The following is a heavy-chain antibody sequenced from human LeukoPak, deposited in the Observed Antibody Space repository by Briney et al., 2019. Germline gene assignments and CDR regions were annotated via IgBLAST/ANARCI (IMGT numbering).Heavy chain of an antibody. CDR2: INSDASST. J-gene: IGHJ6*04. CDR3: ARDRFYIPDV. CDR1: GFSFSTSW. V-gene: IGHV3-74*03. Sequence: RGSLRLSCAASGFSFSTSWMHWVRQVPGKGLVWVSLINSDASSTTYADSVKGRFTISRDNAKNTVYLQMNSLRPEDTAVYYCARDRFYIPDVWGKGTTVTVSS. D-gene: IGHD3-10*01.